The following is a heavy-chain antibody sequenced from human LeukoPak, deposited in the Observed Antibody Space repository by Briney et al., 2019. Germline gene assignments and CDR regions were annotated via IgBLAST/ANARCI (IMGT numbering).Heavy chain of an antibody. J-gene: IGHJ4*02. CDR2: IYYSGST. D-gene: IGHD3-22*01. CDR3: VRGRGDYYDSSGGYYFDF. V-gene: IGHV4-31*03. CDR1: GGSISTGGYY. Sequence: SETLSLTCTVSGGSISTGGYYWSWIRQHPEKGLEWIGYIYYSGSTYYNPSLKSRVTISEDTSTNQFSLKLSSVTAADTAVYYCVRGRGDYYDSSGGYYFDFWGQGTLVTVSS.